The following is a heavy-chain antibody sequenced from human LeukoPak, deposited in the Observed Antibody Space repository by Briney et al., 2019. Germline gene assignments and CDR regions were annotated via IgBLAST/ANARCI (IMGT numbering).Heavy chain of an antibody. J-gene: IGHJ3*02. CDR3: AREWEGQDPDDAFDI. D-gene: IGHD1-26*01. CDR1: GFTFSSYS. V-gene: IGHV3-21*01. CDR2: ISSSSSYI. Sequence: GGSLRLSCAASGFTFSSYSMNWVRQAPGKGLEWVSSISSSSSYIYYADSVKGRFTISRDNAKNSMYLQMNSLRAEDTAVYYCAREWEGQDPDDAFDIWGQGTMVTVSS.